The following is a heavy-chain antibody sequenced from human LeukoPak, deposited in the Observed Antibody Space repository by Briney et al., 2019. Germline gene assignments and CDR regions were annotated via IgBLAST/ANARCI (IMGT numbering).Heavy chain of an antibody. D-gene: IGHD2-2*02. CDR1: GFTVSSNY. CDR2: IYSGGST. V-gene: IGHV3-53*01. J-gene: IGHJ3*02. Sequence: GGSLRLSCAASGFTVSSNYMSWVRQAPGKGLEWVSVIYSGGSTYYADSVKGRFTISRDNSKNTLYLQMNSLRAEDTAVYYCARHHSKFCSSTSCYTELDAFDIWGQGTMVTVSS. CDR3: ARHHSKFCSSTSCYTELDAFDI.